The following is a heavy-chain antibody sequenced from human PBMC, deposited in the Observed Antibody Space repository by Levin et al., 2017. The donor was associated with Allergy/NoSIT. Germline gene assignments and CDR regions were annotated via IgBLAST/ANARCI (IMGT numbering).Heavy chain of an antibody. V-gene: IGHV3-15*01. Sequence: LSLTCAASFFPFLLPFLPFFLPSPFQGLEWVGRIKSKTDRGTTDYAAPVKGRFTISRDDSKNTLYLQMNSLKTEDTAVYYCTATLGYWGQGTLVTVSS. CDR2: IKSKTDRGTT. J-gene: IGHJ4*02. CDR3: TATLGY. CDR1: FFPFLLPF. D-gene: IGHD7-27*01.